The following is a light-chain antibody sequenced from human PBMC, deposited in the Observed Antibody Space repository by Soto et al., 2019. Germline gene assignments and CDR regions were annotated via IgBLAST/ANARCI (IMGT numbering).Light chain of an antibody. CDR1: QSVSSY. CDR2: DAS. V-gene: IGKV3-11*01. CDR3: QQRSNWLT. J-gene: IGKJ4*01. Sequence: EIVLTQSPATLSLSPGERATLSCRASQSVSSYLAWYQQKPGQAPRLLIYDASNRATGIPARFSGSGSGTDFPLTIRSLEPEDCAVYCCQQRSNWLTFGGGTKVEIK.